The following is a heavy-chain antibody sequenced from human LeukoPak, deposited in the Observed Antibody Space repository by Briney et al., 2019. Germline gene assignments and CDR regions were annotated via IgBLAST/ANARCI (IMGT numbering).Heavy chain of an antibody. CDR1: GFTFCNYC. Sequence: PGGSLRLSCAASGFTFCNYCMSWVRQAPGKGLEWVANIKQDGSGKYYVDSLKGRFTISRDNAKNSLYLQMNSLRAEDTAVYYCARDPEDYYDSSGYYDGFDMWGQGTMVTVSS. CDR2: IKQDGSGK. CDR3: ARDPEDYYDSSGYYDGFDM. J-gene: IGHJ3*02. V-gene: IGHV3-7*01. D-gene: IGHD3-22*01.